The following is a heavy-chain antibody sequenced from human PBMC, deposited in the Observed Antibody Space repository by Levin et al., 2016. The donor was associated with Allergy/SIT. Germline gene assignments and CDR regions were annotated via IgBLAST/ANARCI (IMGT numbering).Heavy chain of an antibody. Sequence: LSLTCAASGFTFDGYAMMWVRQPPGKGLEWVSGINWDGGSTGHADSVKGRFTISRDNGKNSLYLQMNSLRAEDTAVYYCARDPGWGALDTWGQGTMVTVSS. J-gene: IGHJ3*02. CDR3: ARDPGWGALDT. CDR2: INWDGGST. D-gene: IGHD1-26*01. V-gene: IGHV3-20*04. CDR1: GFTFDGYA.